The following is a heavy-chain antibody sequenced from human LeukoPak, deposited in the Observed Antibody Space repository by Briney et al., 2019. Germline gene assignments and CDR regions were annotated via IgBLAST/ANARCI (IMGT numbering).Heavy chain of an antibody. CDR1: GYTFTSYG. CDR3: ARAGPTIFGVDYYYYYMDV. J-gene: IGHJ6*03. Sequence: ASVKVSCKASGYTFTSYGISWVRQAPGQGLEWMGWISAYNGNTNYAQKLQGRVTITTDTSTSTAYMELRSLRSDDTAVYYCARAGPTIFGVDYYYYYMDVWGKGTTVTVSS. CDR2: ISAYNGNT. D-gene: IGHD3-3*01. V-gene: IGHV1-18*01.